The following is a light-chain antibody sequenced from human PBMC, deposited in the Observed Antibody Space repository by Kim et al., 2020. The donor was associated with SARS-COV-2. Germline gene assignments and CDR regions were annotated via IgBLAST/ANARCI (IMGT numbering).Light chain of an antibody. Sequence: GQSVTISCTGTRSDVAGYNYVAWYQQHPGKAPKVMIYDVNKRRPGVPDRFSGSKSGNTASLTISGLQADDEADYYCCSFAGTYSWVFGGGTQLTVL. V-gene: IGLV2-11*01. CDR1: RSDVAGYNY. CDR3: CSFAGTYSWV. J-gene: IGLJ3*02. CDR2: DVN.